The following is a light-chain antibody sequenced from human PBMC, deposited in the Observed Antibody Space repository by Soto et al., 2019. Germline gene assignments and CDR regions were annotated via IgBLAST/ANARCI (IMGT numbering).Light chain of an antibody. V-gene: IGKV3-20*01. Sequence: EIVLTQSPGTLSLSPGERATLSCRASQIVTSSYLAWYQQKPGQAPRLLIYGASSRATGIPDRFSGSGSGTDFTLTIRRLEPEDFAVYYCQQYGRSPAFGGGTKVEIK. J-gene: IGKJ4*01. CDR2: GAS. CDR1: QIVTSSY. CDR3: QQYGRSPA.